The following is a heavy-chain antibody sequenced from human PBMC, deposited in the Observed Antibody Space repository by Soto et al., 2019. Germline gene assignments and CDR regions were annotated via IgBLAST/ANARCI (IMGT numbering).Heavy chain of an antibody. V-gene: IGHV4-59*01. CDR2: IYFRGNT. D-gene: IGHD2-15*01. J-gene: IGHJ4*02. Sequence: LSLTCTVSVDSISGYYWSWIRQPPGKGLEWIGYIYFRGNTNYNPSLKSRVTISVDTSKNQFSLKLSSATAADTAVYYCARGGDARWSNFDYWGQGALVTVSS. CDR1: VDSISGYY. CDR3: ARGGDARWSNFDY.